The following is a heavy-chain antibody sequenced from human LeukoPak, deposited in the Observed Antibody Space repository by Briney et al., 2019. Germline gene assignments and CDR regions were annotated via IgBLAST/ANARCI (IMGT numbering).Heavy chain of an antibody. V-gene: IGHV3-21*01. J-gene: IGHJ4*02. D-gene: IGHD5-18*01. CDR1: GFTFSSYS. Sequence: GGSLRLSCAASGFTFSSYSMNCVRQAPGKGLEWVSAISSSSSYIYYADSVKGRFTISRDNAKNSLYLQMNSLRAEDTAVYYCATREEGGIQLWGQGTLVTVSS. CDR3: ATREEGGIQL. CDR2: ISSSSSYI.